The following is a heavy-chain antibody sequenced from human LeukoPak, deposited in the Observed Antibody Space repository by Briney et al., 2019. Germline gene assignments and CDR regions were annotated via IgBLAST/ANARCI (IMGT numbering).Heavy chain of an antibody. CDR1: GFTFSGSA. Sequence: GGSLRLSCAASGFTFSGSAMHWVRQASGKGLEWVGRIRSIANNFATAYAASVKGRFTISRDDSKNTAYLQMNSLKTEDTAVYYCTRYSSRRDLDYWGQGTLVTVSS. CDR2: IRSIANNFAT. V-gene: IGHV3-73*01. CDR3: TRYSSRRDLDY. D-gene: IGHD6-13*01. J-gene: IGHJ4*02.